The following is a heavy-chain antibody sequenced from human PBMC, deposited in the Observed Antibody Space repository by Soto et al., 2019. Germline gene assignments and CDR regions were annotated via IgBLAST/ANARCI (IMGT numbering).Heavy chain of an antibody. J-gene: IGHJ3*02. CDR2: ITVDGGST. D-gene: IGHD3-22*01. Sequence: RSQRIADEASGGTLNTFGLTWVLQETGKGLEWVSSITVDGGSTYYVDSVKGRFTVSRDNSKNTLYLQMDSLRAEDTAVYYCAKVVYERSVNDALDIWGQGTMVTVSS. CDR3: AKVVYERSVNDALDI. CDR1: GGTLNTFG. V-gene: IGHV3-23*01.